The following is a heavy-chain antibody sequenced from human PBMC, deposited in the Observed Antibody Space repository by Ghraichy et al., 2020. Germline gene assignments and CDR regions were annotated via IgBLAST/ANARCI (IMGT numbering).Heavy chain of an antibody. CDR1: GFTFGDYA. CDR2: IRSKTYGGTT. V-gene: IGHV3-49*04. CDR3: IGFGRYYSVGNCPHYFDN. J-gene: IGHJ4*02. D-gene: IGHD2-15*01. Sequence: GGSLRLSCTTSGFTFGDYAMSWVRQAPGKGLEWVGFIRSKTYGGTTDYAASVKGRFTISRDDSKSIAYLQMNGLKTEDTAVYYCIGFGRYYSVGNCPHYFDNWGQGTLVTVSS.